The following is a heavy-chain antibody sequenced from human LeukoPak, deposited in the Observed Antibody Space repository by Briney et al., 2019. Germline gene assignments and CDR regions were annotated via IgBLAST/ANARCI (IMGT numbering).Heavy chain of an antibody. V-gene: IGHV3-7*05. CDR1: GFTFSSYA. D-gene: IGHD6-19*01. CDR2: IKQDGSEE. Sequence: SGGSLRLSCAASGFTFSSYAMSWVRQAPGKGLEWVANIKQDGSEEYYVDSVKGRFTISRDNANNSLYLQMDSLRAEDTAVYYCARGRQWLSKGYFDYWGQGTLVTVSS. J-gene: IGHJ4*02. CDR3: ARGRQWLSKGYFDY.